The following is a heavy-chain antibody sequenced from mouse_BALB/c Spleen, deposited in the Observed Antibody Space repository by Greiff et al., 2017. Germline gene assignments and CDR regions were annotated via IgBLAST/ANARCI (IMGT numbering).Heavy chain of an antibody. Sequence: EVQLVESGGGLVQPGGSLKLSCAASGFTFSSYTMSWVRQTPEKRLEWVAYISNGGGSTYYPDTVKGRFTISRDNAKNTLYLQMSSLKSEDTAMYYCARHDDGYYDFDYWGQGTTLTVSS. D-gene: IGHD2-3*01. J-gene: IGHJ2*01. V-gene: IGHV5-12-2*01. CDR1: GFTFSSYT. CDR3: ARHDDGYYDFDY. CDR2: ISNGGGST.